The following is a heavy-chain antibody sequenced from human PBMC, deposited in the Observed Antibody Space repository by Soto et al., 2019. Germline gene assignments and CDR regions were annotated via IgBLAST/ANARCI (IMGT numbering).Heavy chain of an antibody. CDR3: ARKAGYSYPSYWFDP. J-gene: IGHJ5*02. V-gene: IGHV1-46*01. D-gene: IGHD5-18*01. CDR2: INPSGGST. CDR1: GYTFTSYY. Sequence: ASVKVSCKASGYTFTSYYMHWVRQAPGQGLEWMGIINPSGGSTSYAQKFQGRVTMTRDTTTSTVYMELSSLRSEDTAVYYCARKAGYSYPSYWFDPWGQGTLVTVSS.